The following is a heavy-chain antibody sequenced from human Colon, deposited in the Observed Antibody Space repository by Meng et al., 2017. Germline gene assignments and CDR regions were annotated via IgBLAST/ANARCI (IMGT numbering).Heavy chain of an antibody. CDR1: GFPFSTYE. Sequence: AESLSLSCAASGFPFSTYEMNWVRQAPGKGLEWVSYINTGGNIRYYADSMKGRFTVSRDNAKNSLYLQMNSLRAEDTAIYYCARMVVGTMDTYSFDMWGQGTMVTVSS. D-gene: IGHD2-15*01. CDR3: ARMVVGTMDTYSFDM. CDR2: INTGGNIR. V-gene: IGHV3-48*03. J-gene: IGHJ3*02.